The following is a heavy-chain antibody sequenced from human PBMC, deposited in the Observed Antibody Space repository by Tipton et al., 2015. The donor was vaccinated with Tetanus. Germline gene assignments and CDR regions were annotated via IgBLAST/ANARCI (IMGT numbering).Heavy chain of an antibody. CDR2: ISTVTGNT. V-gene: IGHV1-18*01. CDR1: GYTFNTFG. CDR3: ARTWGAAYWYFDF. Sequence: QSGAEVKKPGASVKVSCKASGYTFNTFGISWVRQAPGQGLEWMGWISTVTGNTHFAQNLQDRLTMTTDTSTSTAYMDLRSLTSDDTAVYYCARTWGAAYWYFDFWGRGTQVTVSS. J-gene: IGHJ2*01. D-gene: IGHD3-16*01.